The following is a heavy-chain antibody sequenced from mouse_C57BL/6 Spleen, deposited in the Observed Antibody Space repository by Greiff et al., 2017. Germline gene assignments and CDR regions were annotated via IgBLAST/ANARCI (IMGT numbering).Heavy chain of an antibody. Sequence: QVQLQQPGAELVKPGASVKMSCKASGYTFTSYWITWVKQRPGQGLEWIGDIYPGSGSTNNNEKFKSKATLTVDTSSSTAYMQLSSLTSEDSAVYYCARKLDYGSSLYFDYWGQGTTLTVSS. J-gene: IGHJ2*01. V-gene: IGHV1-55*01. CDR1: GYTFTSYW. CDR3: ARKLDYGSSLYFDY. CDR2: IYPGSGST. D-gene: IGHD1-1*01.